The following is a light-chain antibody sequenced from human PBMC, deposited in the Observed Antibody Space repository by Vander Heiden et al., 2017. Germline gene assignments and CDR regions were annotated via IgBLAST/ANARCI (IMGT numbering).Light chain of an antibody. Sequence: QMTQSPSSLYASVGDTVTITCRASRSVANYLNWYQHKPGDAPKVLIYAASSLQSGVPSRCNGSGSGTDFTRSIVSLRPEDFATYFCQQLYRMPLTFGGGTKVEIK. CDR2: AAS. J-gene: IGKJ4*01. V-gene: IGKV1-39*01. CDR1: RSVANY. CDR3: QQLYRMPLT.